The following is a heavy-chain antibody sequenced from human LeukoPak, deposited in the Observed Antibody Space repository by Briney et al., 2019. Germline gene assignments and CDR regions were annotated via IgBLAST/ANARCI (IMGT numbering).Heavy chain of an antibody. J-gene: IGHJ4*02. CDR3: ASRSSIWSGYQATLYYFDS. V-gene: IGHV4-59*01. D-gene: IGHD3-3*01. Sequence: KPSETLSLTCTVSGGSISSYYGSWIRQPPGKGLEGIGHMYYSGSNNYNRSLKRRVTISVETYKNQFSLKQSSVTAADTAVYYCASRSSIWSGYQATLYYFDSWGQGTLVTVSS. CDR2: MYYSGSN. CDR1: GGSISSYY.